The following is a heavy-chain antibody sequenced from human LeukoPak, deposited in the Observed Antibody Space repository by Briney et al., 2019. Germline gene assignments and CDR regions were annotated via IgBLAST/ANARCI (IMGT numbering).Heavy chain of an antibody. CDR3: ARGTKVGGRGYSYGFGYDY. CDR2: INHSGST. J-gene: IGHJ4*02. Sequence: SETLSLTCTVSGGSISSSSYYWGWIRQPPGKGLEWIGEINHSGSTNYNPSLKSRVTISVDTSKNQFSLKLSSVTAADTAVYYCARGTKVGGRGYSYGFGYDYWGQGTLVTVSS. D-gene: IGHD5-18*01. V-gene: IGHV4-39*07. CDR1: GGSISSSSYY.